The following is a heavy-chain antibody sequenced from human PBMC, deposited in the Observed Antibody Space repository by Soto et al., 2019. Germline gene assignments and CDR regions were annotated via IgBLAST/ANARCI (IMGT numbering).Heavy chain of an antibody. Sequence: QITLKESGPTLVKSTQTLTLTCTFSGFSLSTSGVGVGWIRQPPGKALEWLALIYWNDDKRYSPSLKSRLTITKDTSKNQVVLTMTNMDPVDTATYYCAHREPYYSGYIFDYWGLGTLVTVSS. CDR3: AHREPYYSGYIFDY. CDR1: GFSLSTSGVG. J-gene: IGHJ4*02. CDR2: IYWNDDK. V-gene: IGHV2-5*01. D-gene: IGHD5-12*01.